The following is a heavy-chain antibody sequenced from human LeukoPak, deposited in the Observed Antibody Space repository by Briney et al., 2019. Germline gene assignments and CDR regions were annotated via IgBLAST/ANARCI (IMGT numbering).Heavy chain of an antibody. D-gene: IGHD4-17*01. CDR3: ARWFVRTTVTTNYYYYGMDV. CDR2: MNPNSGNT. V-gene: IGHV1-8*02. CDR1: GGTFSSYA. Sequence: ASVNVSCKASGGTFSSYAISWVRQATGQGLEWMGWMNPNSGNTGYAQKFQGRVTMTRNTSISTAYMELSSLRSEDTAVYYCARWFVRTTVTTNYYYYGMDVWGQGTTVTVSS. J-gene: IGHJ6*02.